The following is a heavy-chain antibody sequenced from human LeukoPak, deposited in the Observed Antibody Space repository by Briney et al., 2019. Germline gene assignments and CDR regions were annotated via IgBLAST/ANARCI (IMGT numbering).Heavy chain of an antibody. J-gene: IGHJ5*02. CDR2: ISWDSGAI. V-gene: IGHV3-9*01. Sequence: GGSLRLSCAASGFTFDGYAMHWVRQAPGKGLEWVSGISWDSGAIGYADSVKGRFTISRDNAKNSLCLQMDSLRAEDTALYYCAKDYGGNHWFDHWGQGTLVTVSS. CDR1: GFTFDGYA. CDR3: AKDYGGNHWFDH. D-gene: IGHD4-23*01.